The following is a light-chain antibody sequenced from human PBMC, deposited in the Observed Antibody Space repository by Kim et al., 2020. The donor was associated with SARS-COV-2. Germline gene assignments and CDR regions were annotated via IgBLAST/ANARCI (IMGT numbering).Light chain of an antibody. CDR1: QGLVHSDGNTY. Sequence: PASIACRSSQGLVHSDGNTYLNWFHQRPGQSPRRLIYKVSKRDSGVPDRFSGSGSGSYFTLTISRVEAEDVGIYFCMQGTQWTRTFGLGTKVDIK. CDR2: KVS. V-gene: IGKV2-30*02. J-gene: IGKJ1*01. CDR3: MQGTQWTRT.